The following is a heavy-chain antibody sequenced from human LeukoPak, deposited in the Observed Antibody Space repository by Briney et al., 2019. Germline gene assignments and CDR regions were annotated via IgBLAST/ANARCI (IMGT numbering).Heavy chain of an antibody. Sequence: SETLSLTCTVSGGSIINYYWSWIRQPPGKGLEWIGYISHSESSNYNPYLKNRVTLSVDTSKNQFSLKLRFVTAADTAVYYCARGHSTSWYYLDSWGQGTLVTVSS. CDR2: ISHSESS. CDR3: ARGHSTSWYYLDS. J-gene: IGHJ4*02. V-gene: IGHV4-59*01. CDR1: GGSIINYY. D-gene: IGHD6-13*01.